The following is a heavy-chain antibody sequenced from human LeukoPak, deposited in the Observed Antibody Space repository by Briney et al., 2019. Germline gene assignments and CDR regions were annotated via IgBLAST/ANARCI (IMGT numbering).Heavy chain of an antibody. J-gene: IGHJ6*03. D-gene: IGHD7-27*01. V-gene: IGHV1-2*02. CDR1: GYTFTGYY. CDR2: INPNSGGT. CDR3: AREGTVRLGSPGPKSYYYYMDV. Sequence: GASVKVSCKASGYTFTGYYMHWVRQAPGQGLERMGWINPNSGGTNYAQKFQGRVTMTRDTSISTAYMELSRLRSDDTAVYYCAREGTVRLGSPGPKSYYYYMDVWGKGTTVTVSS.